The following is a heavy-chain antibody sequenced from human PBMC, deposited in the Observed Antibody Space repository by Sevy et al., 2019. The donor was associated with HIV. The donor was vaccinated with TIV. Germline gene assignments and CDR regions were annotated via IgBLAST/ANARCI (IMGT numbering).Heavy chain of an antibody. D-gene: IGHD6-13*01. J-gene: IGHJ3*02. CDR3: ARDRVGRGSSSGDRIDAFDI. V-gene: IGHV1-18*01. CDR2: TSAYNGNT. CDR1: GYTFTNYG. Sequence: ASVKVSCKASGYTFTNYGISWVRQAPGQGLEWMGWTSAYNGNTNYAQKLQGGVTRTTDTSTSSAYMGLRSLRSDDTDVYFGARDRVGRGSSSGDRIDAFDIWGQGTMVTVSS.